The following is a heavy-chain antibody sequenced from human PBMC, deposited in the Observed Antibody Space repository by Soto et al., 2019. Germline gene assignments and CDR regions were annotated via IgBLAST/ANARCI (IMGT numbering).Heavy chain of an antibody. V-gene: IGHV1-69*13. CDR3: AREVAADGTFREDVFDI. CDR1: GYTFTIYY. CDR2: IIPIFSTT. Sequence: ASVKVSCKASGYTFTIYYMDWVRQAPGQGLEWMGRIIPIFSTTNYAQKFQGRVTMTADESTITAYLELSSLKHDDTAVYYCAREVAADGTFREDVFDIWGQGTLVTVSS. D-gene: IGHD6-13*01. J-gene: IGHJ3*02.